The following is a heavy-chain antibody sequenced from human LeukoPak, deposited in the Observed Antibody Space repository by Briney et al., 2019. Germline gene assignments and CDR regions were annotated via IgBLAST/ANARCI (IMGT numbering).Heavy chain of an antibody. Sequence: SETLSLTCTVSGGSVSSGSYYWSWIRQPPGKGLEWIGYIYYSGSTNYNPSPKSRVTISVDTSKNQFSLKLSSVTAADTAVYYCARERPPRHWYFDLWGRGTLVTVSS. J-gene: IGHJ2*01. V-gene: IGHV4-61*01. CDR3: ARERPPRHWYFDL. CDR1: GGSVSSGSYY. CDR2: IYYSGST.